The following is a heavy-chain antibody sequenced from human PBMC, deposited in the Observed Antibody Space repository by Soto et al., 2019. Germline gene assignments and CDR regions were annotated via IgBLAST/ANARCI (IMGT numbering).Heavy chain of an antibody. CDR3: EVTTGF. CDR1: GYTFTDYD. Sequence: QVQVVQSRAEVKKPGASVKVSCKTSGYTFTDYDINWVRQAPGQGLEWMGWVSPGNGNAGYAPQFQGRVTMTSDTSISTVYMELSSLTSEDTAVYFCEVTTGFWGQGTMITVSS. CDR2: VSPGNGNA. J-gene: IGHJ4*02. V-gene: IGHV1-8*01. D-gene: IGHD2-21*02.